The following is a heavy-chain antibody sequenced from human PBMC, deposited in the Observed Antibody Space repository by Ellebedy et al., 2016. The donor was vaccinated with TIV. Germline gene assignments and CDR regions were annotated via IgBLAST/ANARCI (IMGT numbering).Heavy chain of an antibody. J-gene: IGHJ4*02. CDR3: ASVTFSSLSPFDY. CDR2: IYPISGDT. V-gene: IGHV1-2*02. Sequence: AASVKVSCKTSGYSFTDYHIHWMRQAPGQGLEWMGWIYPISGDTKYAQKFQGRVTMTRDTSITTAYMELKRLTSDDTATYYCASVTFSSLSPFDYWGQGTLVTVSS. CDR1: GYSFTDYH. D-gene: IGHD2-2*01.